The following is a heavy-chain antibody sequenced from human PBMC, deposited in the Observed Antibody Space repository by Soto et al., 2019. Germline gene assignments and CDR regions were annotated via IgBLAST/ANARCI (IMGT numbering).Heavy chain of an antibody. J-gene: IGHJ6*02. CDR3: ARELDGYYGMDV. Sequence: QVQLVQSGAEVKKPGSSVKVSCKASGGTFSTDSISWVRQAPGQWLEWMGGIIPMFGTANNARKFQGSVTISADESTSTGHLELSSLSSEDTAVYFCARELDGYYGMDVWGQGTTVTVAS. CDR1: GGTFSTDS. V-gene: IGHV1-69*12. D-gene: IGHD6-6*01. CDR2: IIPMFGTA.